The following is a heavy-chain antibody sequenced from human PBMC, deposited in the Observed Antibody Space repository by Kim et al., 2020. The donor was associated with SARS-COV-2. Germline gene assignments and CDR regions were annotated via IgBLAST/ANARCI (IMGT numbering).Heavy chain of an antibody. D-gene: IGHD3-16*02. J-gene: IGHJ4*02. Sequence: SQTLSLTCAISGDRVASASATWNWIRQSPSRGLEWLGRTYYRSKWYNDYALSVKSRITFNPDTSKNQFSLQLNSVTPDDTAVYYCARVVTTLKYFDSWGQGTLVTVSS. CDR2: TYYRSKWYN. V-gene: IGHV6-1*01. CDR1: GDRVASASAT. CDR3: ARVVTTLKYFDS.